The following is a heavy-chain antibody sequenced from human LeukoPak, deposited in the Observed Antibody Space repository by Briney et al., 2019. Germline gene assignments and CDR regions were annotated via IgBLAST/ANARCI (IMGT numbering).Heavy chain of an antibody. Sequence: PSETLSLTCSVSGGSISTHYWSWIRQPAGKGLEWIGRVFMDGNTNSNPSLKSRITMSVDTSKNQVSLRLNSVTAADTAVYYCARDREAVAGTWYVAMDYFDYWGQGTLVTVSS. J-gene: IGHJ4*02. CDR1: GGSISTHY. CDR2: VFMDGNT. CDR3: ARDREAVAGTWYVAMDYFDY. D-gene: IGHD6-19*01. V-gene: IGHV4-4*07.